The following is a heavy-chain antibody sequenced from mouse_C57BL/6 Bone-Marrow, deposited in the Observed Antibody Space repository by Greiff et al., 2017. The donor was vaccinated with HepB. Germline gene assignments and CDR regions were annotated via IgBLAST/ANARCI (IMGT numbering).Heavy chain of an antibody. CDR3: ARSYFDV. CDR2: IYPGSGST. Sequence: VQLQQSGAELVKPGASVKMSFTSYWITWVKQRPGQGLEWIGDIYPGSGSTNYNEKFKSKATLTVDTSSSTAYMQLSSLTSEDSAVYYCARSYFDVWGTGTTVTVSS. J-gene: IGHJ1*03. V-gene: IGHV1-55*01. CDR1: TSYW.